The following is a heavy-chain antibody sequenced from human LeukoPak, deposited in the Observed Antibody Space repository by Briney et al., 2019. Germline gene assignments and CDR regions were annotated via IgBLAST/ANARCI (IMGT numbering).Heavy chain of an antibody. D-gene: IGHD6-13*01. CDR2: IIPIFGTA. CDR1: GGTFSSYA. CDR3: ARLKYSSSWPHFDY. Sequence: GASVKVSCKASGGTFSSYAISWVRQAPGQGLEWMGGIIPIFGTANYAQKFQGRVTITTDESTSTAYMELSSLRSEDTAVYYCARLKYSSSWPHFDYWGQGTLVTVSS. V-gene: IGHV1-69*05. J-gene: IGHJ4*02.